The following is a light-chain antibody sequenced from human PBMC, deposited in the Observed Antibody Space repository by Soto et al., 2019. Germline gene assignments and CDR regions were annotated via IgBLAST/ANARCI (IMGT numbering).Light chain of an antibody. CDR1: QSLLGSNGYTY. CDR2: MVS. CDR3: MQALQTPRT. V-gene: IGKV2-28*01. Sequence: DIVMTQSPLSLPVTPGEPASISCRSSQSLLGSNGYTYLDWYLQKPGQSPQLLIYMVSDRASGVPDRFSGSGSGTDFTLKISRVEAEDVGVYYCMQALQTPRTFGQGTKVEIK. J-gene: IGKJ1*01.